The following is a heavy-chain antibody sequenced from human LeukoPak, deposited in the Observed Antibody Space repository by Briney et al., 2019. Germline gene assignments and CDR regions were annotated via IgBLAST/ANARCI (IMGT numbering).Heavy chain of an antibody. Sequence: GASVKVSCKASGGTFSSYAISWVRQAPGQGLEWMGGIIPIFGTANYAQKFQGRVTITTDESTSTAYMELSSLRSEDTAVYYCARDRREYSSSEYSWFDPWGQGTLVTVSS. J-gene: IGHJ5*02. CDR2: IIPIFGTA. CDR1: GGTFSSYA. CDR3: ARDRREYSSSEYSWFDP. V-gene: IGHV1-69*05. D-gene: IGHD6-6*01.